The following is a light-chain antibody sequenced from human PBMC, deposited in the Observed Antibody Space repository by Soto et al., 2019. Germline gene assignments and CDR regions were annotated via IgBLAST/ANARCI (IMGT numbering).Light chain of an antibody. V-gene: IGLV1-40*01. CDR3: QAYGSRLSGFV. CDR2: GNS. Sequence: QSVLTQSPSVSGAPGQRVTISCTGSSSNIGAGYDVHWYQQLPGTAPKLLIYGNSNRPSGVPDRFSGSKSDTSASLAITGLKAEDEADYYWQAYGSRLSGFVFGTGTKVTVL. CDR1: SSNIGAGYD. J-gene: IGLJ1*01.